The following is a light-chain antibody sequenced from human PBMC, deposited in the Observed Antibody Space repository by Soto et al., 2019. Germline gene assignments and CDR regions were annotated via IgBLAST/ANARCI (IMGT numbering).Light chain of an antibody. CDR2: WAS. Sequence: DILMTQSPDSLSVSLGERATINCRASQIVLYSSNNKNYLAWYQQKPGQPPKLLIYWASTRESGVPDRFSGSGYGTAFTLTLRCLQAEDAAVSYCQPYASPPLTVRGGTKVDIK. V-gene: IGKV4-1*01. CDR1: QIVLYSSNNKNY. CDR3: QPYASPPLT. J-gene: IGKJ4*01.